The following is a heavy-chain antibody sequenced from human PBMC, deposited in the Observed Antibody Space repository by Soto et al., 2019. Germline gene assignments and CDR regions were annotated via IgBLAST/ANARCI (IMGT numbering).Heavy chain of an antibody. CDR1: GGSISSGGYS. CDR3: ARAHYGDYGYGMDV. J-gene: IGHJ6*02. V-gene: IGHV4-30-2*01. D-gene: IGHD4-17*01. Sequence: QLQLQESGSGLVKPSQTLSLTCAVSGGSISSGGYSWSWIRQPPGKGLEWIGYIYHSGYTYYTPSLKSRVTISEDRSKNQFSLKLSSVTAADTAVYYCARAHYGDYGYGMDVWGQGTTVTVSS. CDR2: IYHSGYT.